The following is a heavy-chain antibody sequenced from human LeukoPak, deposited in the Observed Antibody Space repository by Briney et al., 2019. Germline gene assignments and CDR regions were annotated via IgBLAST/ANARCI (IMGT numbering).Heavy chain of an antibody. V-gene: IGHV4-34*01. CDR2: VSQSGST. CDR1: GGSFSGYY. Sequence: SETLSLTCAVYGGSFSGYYWSWIRQPPGKGLEWIGEVSQSGSTNYNPSLKSRVTISVDTSKNQFSLKLSSVTAADTAVYYCARQIPYYYGSGSHGDYWGQGTLVTVSS. J-gene: IGHJ4*02. CDR3: ARQIPYYYGSGSHGDY. D-gene: IGHD3-10*01.